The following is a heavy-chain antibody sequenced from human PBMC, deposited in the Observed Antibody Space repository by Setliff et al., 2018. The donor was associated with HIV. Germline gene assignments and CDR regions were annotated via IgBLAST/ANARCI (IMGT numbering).Heavy chain of an antibody. CDR2: IYYTGST. Sequence: PSETLSLTCTVSGGSISSYYWSWIRQPPGKELEWIGYIYYTGSTNYNPSLKSRVTISVDTSKDQFSLKLNSLTAADTAVYYCASQGRSGWLWGGFVSWGQGTLVTVSS. CDR1: GGSISSYY. J-gene: IGHJ4*02. CDR3: ASQGRSGWLWGGFVS. D-gene: IGHD6-19*01. V-gene: IGHV4-59*08.